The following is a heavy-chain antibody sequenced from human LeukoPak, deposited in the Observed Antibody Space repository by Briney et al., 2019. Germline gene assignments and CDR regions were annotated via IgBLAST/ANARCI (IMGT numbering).Heavy chain of an antibody. CDR3: ASVRDSSSSYDNFQH. V-gene: IGHV1-2*02. CDR1: GYTFTGYY. Sequence: GASVKVSCKASGYTFTGYYMHWVRQAPGQGLEWMGWINPNSGGTNYAQKFQGRVTMTRDTSISTAYMELSRLRSDDTAVYYCASVRDSSSSYDNFQHWDQGTLVTVSS. J-gene: IGHJ1*01. CDR2: INPNSGGT. D-gene: IGHD6-6*01.